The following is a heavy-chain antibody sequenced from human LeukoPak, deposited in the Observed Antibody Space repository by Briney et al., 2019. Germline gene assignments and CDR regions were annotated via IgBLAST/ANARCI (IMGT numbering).Heavy chain of an antibody. CDR2: MKHDGSEK. Sequence: GSLRLSCAASGFTFSNYWMSWVRQAPGKGLEWVANMKHDGSEKYYVDSVKGRFTISRDNAKNSLYLQMNRLRAEDTAVYYCARDESYSSDYWGQGTLVTVSS. D-gene: IGHD6-13*01. V-gene: IGHV3-7*05. CDR1: GFTFSNYW. J-gene: IGHJ4*02. CDR3: ARDESYSSDY.